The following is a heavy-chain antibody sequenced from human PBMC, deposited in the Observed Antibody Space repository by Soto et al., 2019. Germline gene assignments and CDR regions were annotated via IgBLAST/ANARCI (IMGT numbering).Heavy chain of an antibody. CDR2: ISYDGFNK. V-gene: IGHV3-30*18. D-gene: IGHD2-2*01. CDR3: AKDPGDCSSTSCYFRFDR. CDR1: GFTFSSYG. Sequence: QVQLVESGGGVVQPGRSLRLSCAASGFTFSSYGMHWVRQAPGKGLEWVAVISYDGFNKYYADSVKGRFTISRDNSNNTLYLQMNSLRAEDTAVHYCAKDPGDCSSTSCYFRFDRWGQGPLVTVSS. J-gene: IGHJ5*02.